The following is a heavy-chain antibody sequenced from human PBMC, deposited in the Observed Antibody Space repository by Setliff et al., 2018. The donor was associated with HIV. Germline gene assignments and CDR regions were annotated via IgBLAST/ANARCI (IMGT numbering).Heavy chain of an antibody. CDR3: VRIGRGAYYFDY. D-gene: IGHD3-16*01. J-gene: IGHJ4*02. Sequence: ASVKVSCKASGYTFTGYYMHWVRQAPGQGLEWMGWINPNSGGTNYAQKFQGRATMTRDTSISTAYMELSRLRPDDTAVYYCVRIGRGAYYFDYWGQGSLVTVS. CDR1: GYTFTGYY. V-gene: IGHV1-2*02. CDR2: INPNSGGT.